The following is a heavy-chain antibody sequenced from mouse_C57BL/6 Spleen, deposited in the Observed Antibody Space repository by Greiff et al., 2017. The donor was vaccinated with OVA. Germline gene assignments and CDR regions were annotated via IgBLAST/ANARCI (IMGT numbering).Heavy chain of an antibody. V-gene: IGHV1-55*01. Sequence: QVQLQQPGAELVKPGASVKMSCKASGYTFTSYWITWVKQRPGQGLEWIGDIYPGSGSTNYNEKFKSKATLTVDTSSSTAYMQLSSLTSEDSAVYYCAREEIYYYGSSYSDYWGQGTTLTVSS. D-gene: IGHD1-1*01. CDR2: IYPGSGST. J-gene: IGHJ2*01. CDR1: GYTFTSYW. CDR3: AREEIYYYGSSYSDY.